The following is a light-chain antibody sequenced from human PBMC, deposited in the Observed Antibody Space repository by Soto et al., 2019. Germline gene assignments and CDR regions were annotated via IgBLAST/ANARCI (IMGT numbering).Light chain of an antibody. V-gene: IGLV2-14*01. CDR3: SSYTSSSTVV. J-gene: IGLJ2*01. CDR1: SSDVGGYNY. CDR2: DVS. Sequence: QSALTQPASVSGSPGQSITISCTGTSSDVGGYNYVSWYQQHPGKAPKLMIYDVSHRPSGVSNRFSGSKSGNTASLTISGLQAEDEADYYCSSYTSSSTVVFGGGIKLTVL.